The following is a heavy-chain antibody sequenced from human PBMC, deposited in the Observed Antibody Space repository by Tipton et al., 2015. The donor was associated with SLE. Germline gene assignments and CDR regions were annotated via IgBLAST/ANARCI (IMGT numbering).Heavy chain of an antibody. CDR3: ARRMVFGGDYFDY. Sequence: LRLSCTVSGGSISSYYWSWIRQPPGKGLEWIGYIYYSGSTNYNPSLKSRVTISVDTSKNQLSLKLSSVTAADTAVYYCARRMVFGGDYFDYWGQGTLVTVSS. D-gene: IGHD3-10*02. J-gene: IGHJ4*02. CDR1: GGSISSYY. CDR2: IYYSGST. V-gene: IGHV4-59*08.